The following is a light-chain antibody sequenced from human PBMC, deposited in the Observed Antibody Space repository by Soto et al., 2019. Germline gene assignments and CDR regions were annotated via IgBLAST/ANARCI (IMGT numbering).Light chain of an antibody. Sequence: IVLTQSPGTLSLSPGERATLSCRASQSVSSSYLAWYQQKPGQAPRLLIYGASNRATGIPDRFSGSGSGTDFTLTISRLEPEDFAVYYCQQYGSSPATFGGGTKVDIK. CDR2: GAS. V-gene: IGKV3-20*01. CDR1: QSVSSSY. CDR3: QQYGSSPAT. J-gene: IGKJ4*01.